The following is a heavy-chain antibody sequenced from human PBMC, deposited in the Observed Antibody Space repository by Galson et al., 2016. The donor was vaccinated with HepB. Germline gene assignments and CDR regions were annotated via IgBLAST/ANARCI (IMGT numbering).Heavy chain of an antibody. V-gene: IGHV1-3*04. Sequence: SVKVSCKASGYTFTSYAIHWVRQAPGQRLEWMGWTNNANGNTEYSQSFQGRVTLTRDTSASTAYMELSSLGSEDTAVYYCARDGGSGWSRLWWGQGTLVAVSS. D-gene: IGHD6-19*01. CDR2: TNNANGNT. CDR3: ARDGGSGWSRLW. CDR1: GYTFTSYA. J-gene: IGHJ4*02.